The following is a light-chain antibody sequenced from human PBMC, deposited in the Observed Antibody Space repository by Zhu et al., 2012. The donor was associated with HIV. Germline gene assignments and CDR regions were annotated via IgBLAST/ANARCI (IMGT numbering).Light chain of an antibody. CDR3: QQYDNWLT. V-gene: IGKV3-15*01. Sequence: EIVMTQSPATLSVSPGERVTLSCRASQSVNSNLVWYQQKPGQPPRLLIYGASTRATGIPARFSGSGSGTEFTLTISSLQSEDFAVYYCQQYDNWLTFGGGTKVEIK. CDR2: GAS. J-gene: IGKJ4*01. CDR1: QSVNSN.